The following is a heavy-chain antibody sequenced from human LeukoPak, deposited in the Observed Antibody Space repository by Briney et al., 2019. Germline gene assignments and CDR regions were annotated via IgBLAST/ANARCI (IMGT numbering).Heavy chain of an antibody. Sequence: PGGSLRLSCAGSGFTFSNAWMNWVRQAPGKGLEWVGRIKSKPNGGTTDYAAPVKGRFSISRDDSRNTVYLQINSLETEDTAVYYCSTGGYYFDYWGLGTLVTVSS. V-gene: IGHV3-15*01. CDR2: IKSKPNGGTT. J-gene: IGHJ4*02. CDR1: GFTFSNAW. CDR3: STGGYYFDY.